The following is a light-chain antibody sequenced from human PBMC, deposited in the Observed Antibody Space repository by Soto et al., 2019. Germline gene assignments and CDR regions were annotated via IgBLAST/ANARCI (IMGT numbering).Light chain of an antibody. CDR2: TAS. V-gene: IGKV1-39*01. J-gene: IGKJ1*01. CDR3: QQSYNTPRT. Sequence: DIQMTQSPSSLSAFVGDRVTITCRTSQPISDYLNWYQQKPGKAPSFLIYTASTLQTGVPSRFSGSGSGTHFTLTISSVHPEDVATYYCQQSYNTPRTFGQGTKVDIK. CDR1: QPISDY.